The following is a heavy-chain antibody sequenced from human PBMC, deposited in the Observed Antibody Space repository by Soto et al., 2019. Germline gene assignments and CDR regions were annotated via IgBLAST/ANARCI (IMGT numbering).Heavy chain of an antibody. D-gene: IGHD2-21*02. Sequence: GGSLKRSCAASGFSFRGYAMYWVRQAPGKGLEWVAIISFDGSNKYYADSVEGRFTLSRDTSNSSLFLQMDSLRAEDKAVYYCAKAPWRAYCAGDCFVDYWGQGT. CDR3: AKAPWRAYCAGDCFVDY. V-gene: IGHV3-30*18. CDR2: ISFDGSNK. CDR1: GFSFRGYA. J-gene: IGHJ4*02.